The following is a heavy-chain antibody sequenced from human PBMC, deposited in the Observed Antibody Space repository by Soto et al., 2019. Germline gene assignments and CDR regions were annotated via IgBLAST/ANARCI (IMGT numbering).Heavy chain of an antibody. CDR3: AHKGPEDWPLDY. CDR1: GFSLSTSGVG. D-gene: IGHD3-9*01. J-gene: IGHJ4*02. Sequence: QIIWNESGPTLLRPTQTLTLTCAFAGFSLSTSGVGVGWIRQPPGKALEWLAVIYWDDSKHYSPSLRSRLTITIDTSKNQVVLTMTNMDPMDTGTYYCAHKGPEDWPLDYWGQGTLVTVSS. CDR2: IYWDDSK. V-gene: IGHV2-5*02.